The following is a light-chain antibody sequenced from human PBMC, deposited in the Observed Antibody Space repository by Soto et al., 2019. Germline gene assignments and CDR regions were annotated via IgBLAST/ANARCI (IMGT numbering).Light chain of an antibody. Sequence: DIQMTQSPSTLSASEGDRVTITCRASQSISSWLAWYQQKPGKAPKLLIYQASIFESGVPSRFSGSGSGTEFTLTISSLQPDDFVTYYCQQYNSYSITFGQGTRLEIK. CDR2: QAS. J-gene: IGKJ5*01. V-gene: IGKV1-5*03. CDR1: QSISSW. CDR3: QQYNSYSIT.